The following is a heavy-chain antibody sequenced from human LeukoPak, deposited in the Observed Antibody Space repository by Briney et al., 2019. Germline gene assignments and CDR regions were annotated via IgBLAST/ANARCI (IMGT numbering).Heavy chain of an antibody. V-gene: IGHV4-39*01. CDR1: GGSISSSSYY. Sequence: ASETLSLTCTVSGGSISSSSYYWGWTRQPPGKGLEWIGSIYYSGSTYYNPSLKSRVTISVDTSKNQFSLKLSSVTAADTAVYYCARRQLVHNWFDPWGQGTLVTVSS. CDR2: IYYSGST. J-gene: IGHJ5*02. CDR3: ARRQLVHNWFDP. D-gene: IGHD6-13*01.